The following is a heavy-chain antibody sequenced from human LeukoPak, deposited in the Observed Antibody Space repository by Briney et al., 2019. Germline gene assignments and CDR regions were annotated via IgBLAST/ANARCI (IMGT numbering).Heavy chain of an antibody. Sequence: GGSLRLSCAASGFTFRSYWMDWARQVPGKGLEWVANIKQDGIEKYFVGSVKGRFAISRDNAKNSLYLQMNSLRVEDTAVYYCAREGMVRGVPDAFDLWGQGTMVTVSS. CDR2: IKQDGIEK. D-gene: IGHD3-10*01. J-gene: IGHJ3*01. CDR3: AREGMVRGVPDAFDL. CDR1: GFTFRSYW. V-gene: IGHV3-7*01.